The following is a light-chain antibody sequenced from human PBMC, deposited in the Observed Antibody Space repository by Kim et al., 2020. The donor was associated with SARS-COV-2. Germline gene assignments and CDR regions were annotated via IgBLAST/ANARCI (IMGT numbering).Light chain of an antibody. CDR3: QQYDTPPWT. CDR2: DAS. CDR1: QSVSRGY. Sequence: SPGERAPLSCRASQSVSRGYLAWYQQKPGQAPRLLIFDASSRAAGISDRFSGSGSGTDFTLTISRLEPEDFALYYCQQYDTPPWTFGQGTKVDIK. J-gene: IGKJ1*01. V-gene: IGKV3-20*01.